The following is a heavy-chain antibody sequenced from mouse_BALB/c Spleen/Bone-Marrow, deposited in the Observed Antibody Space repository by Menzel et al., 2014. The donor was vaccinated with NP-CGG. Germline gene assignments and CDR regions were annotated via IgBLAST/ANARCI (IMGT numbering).Heavy chain of an antibody. J-gene: IGHJ4*01. V-gene: IGHV5-12*02. Sequence: EVHLVESGGGLVQPGGSLKLSCATSGFTFSDYYMYWVRQTPEKRLEWVAYITKSGGSTYYPDIVKGRFTISRDNAKNTLYLQMSRLKSEDTAMYYCARQLAYAMDYWGQGTSVTVSS. CDR2: ITKSGGST. D-gene: IGHD4-1*01. CDR3: ARQLAYAMDY. CDR1: GFTFSDYY.